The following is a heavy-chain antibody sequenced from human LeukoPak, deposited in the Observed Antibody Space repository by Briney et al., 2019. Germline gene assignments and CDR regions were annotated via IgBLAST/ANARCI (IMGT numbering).Heavy chain of an antibody. Sequence: SETLSLTCTVSGYSISSGYYWGWIRQPPGKGLEWIGSIYRSGSTYYNPSLKSRVTISVDTSKNQFSLKLSSVTAADTAVYYCARVSPNTVTTLQYFDYWGQGTLVTVSS. J-gene: IGHJ4*02. CDR2: IYRSGST. CDR1: GYSISSGYY. CDR3: ARVSPNTVTTLQYFDY. V-gene: IGHV4-38-2*02. D-gene: IGHD4-17*01.